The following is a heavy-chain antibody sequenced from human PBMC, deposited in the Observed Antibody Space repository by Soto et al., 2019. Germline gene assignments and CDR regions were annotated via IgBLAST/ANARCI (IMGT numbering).Heavy chain of an antibody. CDR1: GFTFSSYG. CDR3: AKFLVMIVTNWYFDL. Sequence: QVQLVESGGGVVQPGRSLRLSCAASGFTFSSYGMHWVRQAPGKGLEWVAVISYDGSNKYYADSVKGRFTISRDNSKNTLYLQMNSLRAEDTAVYYCAKFLVMIVTNWYFDLWGRGTLVTVSS. V-gene: IGHV3-30*18. CDR2: ISYDGSNK. D-gene: IGHD3-22*01. J-gene: IGHJ2*01.